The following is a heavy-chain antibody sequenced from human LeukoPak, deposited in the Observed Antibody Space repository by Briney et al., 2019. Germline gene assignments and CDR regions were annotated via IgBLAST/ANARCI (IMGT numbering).Heavy chain of an antibody. J-gene: IGHJ4*02. D-gene: IGHD3-22*01. CDR3: ARGVIVGYLYKYLDY. CDR2: ISSSGSTI. V-gene: IGHV3-48*03. Sequence: PGGTLRLFCAASGFTFSNYAMNWVREAPGKGLEWVSYISSSGSTIFYADSVKGRVTISRDNAKNSLYLQMNSLRAEDTAVYYCARGVIVGYLYKYLDYWGQGTLVTVSS. CDR1: GFTFSNYA.